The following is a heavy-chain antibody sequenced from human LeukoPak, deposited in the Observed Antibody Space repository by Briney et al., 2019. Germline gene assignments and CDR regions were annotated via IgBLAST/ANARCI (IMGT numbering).Heavy chain of an antibody. CDR3: ARTAGGNYYYNGMDV. CDR2: INHSGST. Sequence: KPSETLSLTCAVNGGSFSDYFWSWIRQPPGKGLGWIGEINHSGSTNYNPSLKSRVTMSVDTSKNQFSLKLSSVTAADTAVYYCARTAGGNYYYNGMDVWGQGTTVTVSS. CDR1: GGSFSDYF. J-gene: IGHJ6*02. V-gene: IGHV4-34*01. D-gene: IGHD4-23*01.